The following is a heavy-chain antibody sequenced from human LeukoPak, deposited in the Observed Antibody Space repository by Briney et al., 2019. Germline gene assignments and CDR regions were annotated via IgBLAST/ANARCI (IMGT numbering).Heavy chain of an antibody. Sequence: KPSETLSLTCTVSGGSINGGGYYWSWIRQYPGKGLEWIGDIYYSGNTYYNPSLKSRVTISVDTSKNQFSLKLSSVTAADTAVYYCARVPLYGSGSYLRYNNWFDPWGQGTLVTVSS. V-gene: IGHV4-31*03. D-gene: IGHD3-10*01. J-gene: IGHJ5*02. CDR3: ARVPLYGSGSYLRYNNWFDP. CDR1: GGSINGGGYY. CDR2: IYYSGNT.